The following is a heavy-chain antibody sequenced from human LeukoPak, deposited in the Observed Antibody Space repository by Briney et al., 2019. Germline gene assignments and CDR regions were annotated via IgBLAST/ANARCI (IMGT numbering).Heavy chain of an antibody. CDR1: GYTFTGYY. CDR2: INPNSGGT. Sequence: GASVKVSCKASGYTFTGYYMHWVRQAPGQGLEWMGRINPNSGGTNYAQKFQGRVTMTRDTSISTAYMELSRLRSDDTAVYYCARAPLTMDWFGNTFDYWGQGTLVTVSS. J-gene: IGHJ4*02. V-gene: IGHV1-2*06. D-gene: IGHD3/OR15-3a*01. CDR3: ARAPLTMDWFGNTFDY.